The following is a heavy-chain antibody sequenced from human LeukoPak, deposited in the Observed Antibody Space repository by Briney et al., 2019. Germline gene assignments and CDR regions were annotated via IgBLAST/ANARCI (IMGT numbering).Heavy chain of an antibody. CDR2: ISAYNGNT. J-gene: IGHJ4*02. Sequence: ASVKVSCKASGYTFTSYGISWVRQAPGQGLEWMGWISAYNGNTNYAQMLQGRVTMTTDTSTSTAYMELRSLRSDDTAVYYCARESRYSSSWYFDYWGQGTLVTVSS. CDR3: ARESRYSSSWYFDY. V-gene: IGHV1-18*01. D-gene: IGHD6-13*01. CDR1: GYTFTSYG.